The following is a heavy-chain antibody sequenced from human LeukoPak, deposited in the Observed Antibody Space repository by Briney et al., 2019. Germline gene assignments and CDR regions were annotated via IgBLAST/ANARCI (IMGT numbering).Heavy chain of an antibody. CDR1: GGSITITSY. CDR2: VNLQGST. Sequence: PSETLSLTCGVSGGSITITSYWTWVRQPPGKGLQWIGEVNLQGSTNYNPSLMGRVAISVDTSENHISLQLTSVTAADTAVYYCAREGGPYRPLDYSGQGTLVTVSS. CDR3: AREGGPYRPLDY. V-gene: IGHV4-4*02. J-gene: IGHJ4*02.